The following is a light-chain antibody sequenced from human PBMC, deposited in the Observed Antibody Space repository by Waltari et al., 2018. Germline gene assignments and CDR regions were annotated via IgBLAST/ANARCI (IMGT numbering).Light chain of an antibody. Sequence: QSALTQPPSASGSPGQSVTISCTGTSSDVGGYHSVSWYQQHPGKAPKLMIYEVNKRPSGVPDRFSGSKSGNTASLTVSGLQAEDEADYYCSSYSGSNDYVFGTGTEVTVL. J-gene: IGLJ1*01. CDR1: SSDVGGYHS. CDR2: EVN. CDR3: SSYSGSNDYV. V-gene: IGLV2-8*01.